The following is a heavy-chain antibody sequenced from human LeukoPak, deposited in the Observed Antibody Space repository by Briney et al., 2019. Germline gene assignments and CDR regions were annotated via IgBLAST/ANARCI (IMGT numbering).Heavy chain of an antibody. CDR1: GGSVSSYY. CDR2: MYYSGST. CDR3: TRLTVPLRFDP. Sequence: KASETLSLTCTVSGGSVSSYYWSWIRQPPGKGLEWIGYMYYSGSTNYNPSLKSRVTISIDTSKNQFSLKLNSVTAADTAVYYCTRLTVPLRFDPWGQGTLVTVSS. J-gene: IGHJ5*02. D-gene: IGHD2-2*01. V-gene: IGHV4-59*02.